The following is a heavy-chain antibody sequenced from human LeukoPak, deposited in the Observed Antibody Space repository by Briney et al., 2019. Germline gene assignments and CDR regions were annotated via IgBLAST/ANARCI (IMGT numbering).Heavy chain of an antibody. V-gene: IGHV3-23*01. CDR2: ISGSGNST. D-gene: IGHD3-9*01. CDR1: GFTFSDYA. CDR3: AKAHRDWYLGVLQI. J-gene: IGHJ3*02. Sequence: PGGSLRLSCAASGFTFSDYAMNWVRQAPGKGLYWVSTISGSGNSTYYADSVKGRVTISRDNSKKTLYLQMNSLRAEDTAVYYCAKAHRDWYLGVLQIWGQGTMVTVSS.